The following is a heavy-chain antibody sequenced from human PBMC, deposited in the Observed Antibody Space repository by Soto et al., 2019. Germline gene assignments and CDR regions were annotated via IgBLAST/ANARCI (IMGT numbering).Heavy chain of an antibody. CDR1: GFTFDDYT. Sequence: EVQLVESGGVVVQPGGSLRLSCAASGFTFDDYTMHWVRQAPGKGLEWVSLISWDGGSTYYADSVKGRFTISRDNSKNSLYLQMNSLRTEDTALYYCAKPGDSSGWAYFDYWDQGTLVTVSS. CDR3: AKPGDSSGWAYFDY. J-gene: IGHJ4*02. D-gene: IGHD6-19*01. CDR2: ISWDGGST. V-gene: IGHV3-43*01.